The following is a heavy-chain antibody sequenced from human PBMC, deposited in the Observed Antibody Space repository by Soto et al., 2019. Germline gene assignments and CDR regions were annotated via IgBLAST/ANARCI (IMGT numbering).Heavy chain of an antibody. CDR1: GGSMSSSSYY. CDR3: ARGFDILTFGFCLDY. V-gene: IGHV4-39*01. CDR2: MYFSGFYSGST. J-gene: IGHJ4*02. Sequence: KTSETLSLTCTVSGGSMSSSSYYWGWIRQPPGKGLEWIANMYFSGFYSGSTSYNPSLKSRVTISVDTSKNQFSLQVSSVTAADTAVYYCARGFDILTFGFCLDYWGQGTLVTVLL. D-gene: IGHD3-9*01.